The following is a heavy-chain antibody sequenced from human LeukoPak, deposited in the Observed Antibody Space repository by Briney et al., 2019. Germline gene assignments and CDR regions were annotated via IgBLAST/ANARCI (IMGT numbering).Heavy chain of an antibody. CDR3: ARDWGGYGDYSDY. CDR2: ISYDGSNK. Sequence: GGSLRLSCAASGFTFSSYAMHWVRQAPGKGLEWVAVISYDGSNKYYADSVKGRFTISRVNSKNTLYLQMNSLRAEDTAVYYCARDWGGYGDYSDYWGQGTLVTVSS. J-gene: IGHJ4*02. CDR1: GFTFSSYA. V-gene: IGHV3-30*04. D-gene: IGHD4-17*01.